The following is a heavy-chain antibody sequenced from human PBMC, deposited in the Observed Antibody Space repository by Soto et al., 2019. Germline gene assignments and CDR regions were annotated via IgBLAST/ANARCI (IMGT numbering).Heavy chain of an antibody. CDR3: ARRDGYQYYFDY. CDR1: GGSISSYY. CDR2: IYYSGST. D-gene: IGHD2-2*01. J-gene: IGHJ4*02. V-gene: IGHV4-59*01. Sequence: QVQLQESGPGLVKPSETLSLTCTVSGGSISSYYWSWIRQPPGKGLEWIGYIYYSGSTNYNPSLKSRVTISVDTSKNQVSRKLSSVTAAETAVYYCARRDGYQYYFDYWGQGTLVTVSS.